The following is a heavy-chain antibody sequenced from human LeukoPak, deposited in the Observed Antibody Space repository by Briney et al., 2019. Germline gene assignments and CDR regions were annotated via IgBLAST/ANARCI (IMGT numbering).Heavy chain of an antibody. CDR3: ARDPADSDSSGYFDY. CDR1: GYTFTGYY. Sequence: ASVKVSCKASGYTFTGYYMHWVRQAPGQGLEWMGWINPNSGGTNYAQKFQGRVTMTRDTSISTAYMELSRLRSDDTAVYYCARDPADSDSSGYFDYWGQGTLVTVSS. D-gene: IGHD3-22*01. CDR2: INPNSGGT. J-gene: IGHJ4*02. V-gene: IGHV1-2*02.